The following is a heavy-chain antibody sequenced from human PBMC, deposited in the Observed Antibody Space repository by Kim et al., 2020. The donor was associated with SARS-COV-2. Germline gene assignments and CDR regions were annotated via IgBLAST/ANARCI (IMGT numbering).Heavy chain of an antibody. Sequence: VGSLRLSCAASGFTFSNYWMSWVRQAPGKGLEWVANIKQDGSEKFYMDSVKGRFTMSRDNAKKSLYLQMNGLRAEDTAVYYCARGDYYDSSGVFADAFDIWGQGTTVTVS. CDR3: ARGDYYDSSGVFADAFDI. CDR1: GFTFSNYW. J-gene: IGHJ3*02. D-gene: IGHD3-22*01. CDR2: IKQDGSEK. V-gene: IGHV3-7*03.